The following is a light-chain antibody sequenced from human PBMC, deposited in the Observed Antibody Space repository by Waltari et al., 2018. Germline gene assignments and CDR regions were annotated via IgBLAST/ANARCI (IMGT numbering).Light chain of an antibody. CDR1: QYVGDN. Sequence: EVLMTQSPATLSMSPGESATLSCRASQYVGDNIGWYQQKPGQAPRLLIYGVSNRATDIPARFSGSGSGTQFSLTISSLQSEDFAVYYCQQFNAWPLTFGQGTRLEIK. CDR3: QQFNAWPLT. CDR2: GVS. V-gene: IGKV3-15*01. J-gene: IGKJ5*01.